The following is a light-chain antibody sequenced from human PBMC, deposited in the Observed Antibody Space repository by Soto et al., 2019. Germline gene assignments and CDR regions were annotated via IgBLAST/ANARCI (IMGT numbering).Light chain of an antibody. CDR1: SIDVGDYNS. J-gene: IGLJ1*01. CDR3: SSYTRSSTLFYV. V-gene: IGLV2-14*03. Sequence: QSALTQPASVSGSPGQSITISCTGTSIDVGDYNSVSWYQHHPGKAPKLMIFDVSNRPSGVSTRSSGSKSGNTASLTISGLQAEDEADYYCSSYTRSSTLFYVFGTGTKLTVL. CDR2: DVS.